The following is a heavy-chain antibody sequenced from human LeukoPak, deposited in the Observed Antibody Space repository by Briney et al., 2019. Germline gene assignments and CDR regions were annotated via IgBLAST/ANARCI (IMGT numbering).Heavy chain of an antibody. CDR1: GGSISSSSDY. D-gene: IGHD3-9*01. CDR2: IYYSGST. J-gene: IGHJ4*02. V-gene: IGHV4-39*01. CDR3: ARTDPGEPYYDILTGYYFDY. Sequence: SETLSLTCTVSGGSISSSSDYWGWLRQPPGQGLEWIGSIYYSGSTYYNPSLKSRVTISVDTSKNQLSLKLSSVTAADTAVYYCARTDPGEPYYDILTGYYFDYWGQGTLVTVSS.